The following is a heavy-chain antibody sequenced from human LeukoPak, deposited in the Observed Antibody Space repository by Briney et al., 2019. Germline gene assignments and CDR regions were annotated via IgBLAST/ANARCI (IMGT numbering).Heavy chain of an antibody. J-gene: IGHJ5*02. D-gene: IGHD3-22*01. Sequence: GGSLRLSCAASGLTFSNYAMSWVRQAPGRGLEWVSAISGSGGSTYYADSARGRFTISRDNSKNTLYLQMNSLGVEDTAVYYCAKDRDISGRWAVPWGQGTLVTVSS. V-gene: IGHV3-23*01. CDR3: AKDRDISGRWAVP. CDR1: GLTFSNYA. CDR2: ISGSGGST.